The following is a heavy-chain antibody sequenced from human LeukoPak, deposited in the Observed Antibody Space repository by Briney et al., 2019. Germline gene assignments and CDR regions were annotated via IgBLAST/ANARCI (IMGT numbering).Heavy chain of an antibody. V-gene: IGHV4-34*01. CDR2: INHSGST. CDR1: GGSFSGYY. D-gene: IGHD1-26*01. Sequence: PSETLPLTCAVYGGSFSGYYWSWIRQPPGKELEWIGEINHSGSTNYNPSLKSRVTISVDTSKNQFSLKLSSVTAADTAVYYCARESAGSRLKGSFDYWGQGTLVTVSS. J-gene: IGHJ4*02. CDR3: ARESAGSRLKGSFDY.